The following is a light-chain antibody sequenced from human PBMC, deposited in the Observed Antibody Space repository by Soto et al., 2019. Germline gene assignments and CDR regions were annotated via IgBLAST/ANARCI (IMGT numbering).Light chain of an antibody. J-gene: IGLJ1*01. CDR2: VGTGGIVG. Sequence: HPVLTQPPSASASLGASVTLTCTLSSGYSNYKVDWYQQRPGKGPRFVMRVGTGGIVGSKGDGIPDRFSVLGSGLNRYLTIKNIQEEDESEYHCGADHGSGSNFVYVFGTGTKVTVL. V-gene: IGLV9-49*01. CDR3: GADHGSGSNFVYV. CDR1: SGYSNYK.